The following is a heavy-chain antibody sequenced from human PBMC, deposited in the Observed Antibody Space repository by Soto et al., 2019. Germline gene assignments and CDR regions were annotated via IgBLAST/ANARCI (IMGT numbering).Heavy chain of an antibody. Sequence: SETLSLTCAVYGGSFSGYYWSWIRQPPGKGLEWIGEINHSGSTNYNPSLKSRVNISVDTSKNPFSLKLSSVTAADTAVYYCARVSSSSLTVDYWGQGTLVTVSS. V-gene: IGHV4-34*01. J-gene: IGHJ4*02. D-gene: IGHD6-6*01. CDR3: ARVSSSSLTVDY. CDR2: INHSGST. CDR1: GGSFSGYY.